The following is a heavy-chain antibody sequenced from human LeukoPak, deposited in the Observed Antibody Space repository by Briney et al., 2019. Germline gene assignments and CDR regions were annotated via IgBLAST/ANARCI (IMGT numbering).Heavy chain of an antibody. CDR2: IKQDGSEN. V-gene: IGHV3-7*01. D-gene: IGHD4-17*01. CDR1: GFTFSSYW. J-gene: IGHJ3*02. CDR3: AKYRNPDDYGDYVSFSPHAFDI. Sequence: GGSLRLSCVASGFTFSSYWMSWVRQAPGKGLEWVANIKQDGSENFYVDSVKGRFTISRDNSKNTLYLQMNSLRVEDTAVYYCAKYRNPDDYGDYVSFSPHAFDIWGQGTMVTVSS.